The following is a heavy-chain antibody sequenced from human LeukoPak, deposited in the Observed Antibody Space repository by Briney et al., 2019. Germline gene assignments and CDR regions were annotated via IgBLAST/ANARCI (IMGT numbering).Heavy chain of an antibody. CDR3: ARDAVDTANAV. V-gene: IGHV3-74*01. D-gene: IGHD5-18*01. Sequence: GGSLRLSCAASGFTFTTYWMHWVRQAPGKGLVRVSHINSDGSITSYADSVKGRFTISRDNAKNTLYLQMNSLRAEDTAVYYCARDAVDTANAVWGQGTTVTVSS. CDR1: GFTFTTYW. CDR2: INSDGSIT. J-gene: IGHJ6*02.